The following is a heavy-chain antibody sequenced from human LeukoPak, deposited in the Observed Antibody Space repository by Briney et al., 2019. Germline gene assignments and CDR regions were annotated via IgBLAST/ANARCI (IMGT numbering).Heavy chain of an antibody. D-gene: IGHD5-24*01. V-gene: IGHV4-34*01. J-gene: IGHJ6*02. CDR2: INHSGST. CDR1: GGSFSGYY. CDR3: ARDGYYGMDV. Sequence: KPSETLSLTCAVYGGSFSGYYWSWIRQPPGNGLEWIGEINHSGSTNYNPSLKSRVTISVDTSKNQFSLKLSSVTAADTAVYYCARDGYYGMDVWGQGTTVTVSS.